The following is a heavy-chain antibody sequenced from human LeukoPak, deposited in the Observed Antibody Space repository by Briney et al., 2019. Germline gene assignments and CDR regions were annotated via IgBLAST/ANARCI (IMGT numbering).Heavy chain of an antibody. CDR1: GYTFTSYA. CDR2: INAGNGNT. CDR3: ARERGEFGGSYFLDY. Sequence: ASVKVSCKASGYTFTSYAMHWVRQAPGQRLEWMGWINAGNGNTKYSQEFQGRVTITRDTSASTAYMELSSLRSEDMAFYYCARERGEFGGSYFLDYWGQGTLVTVSS. D-gene: IGHD1-26*01. J-gene: IGHJ4*02. V-gene: IGHV1-3*03.